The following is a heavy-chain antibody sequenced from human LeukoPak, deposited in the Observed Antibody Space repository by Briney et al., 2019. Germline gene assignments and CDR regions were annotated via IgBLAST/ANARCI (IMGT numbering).Heavy chain of an antibody. D-gene: IGHD6-6*01. J-gene: IGHJ3*02. CDR2: ISSSGSTI. CDR1: GFTFSDYY. Sequence: GGSLRLSCAASGFTFSDYYMSWIRQAPGEGLEWVSYISSSGSTIYYADSVKGRFTISRDNAKNSLYLQMNSLRAEDTAVYYCAGGPQGSSFSFDIWGQGTMVTVSS. CDR3: AGGPQGSSFSFDI. V-gene: IGHV3-11*04.